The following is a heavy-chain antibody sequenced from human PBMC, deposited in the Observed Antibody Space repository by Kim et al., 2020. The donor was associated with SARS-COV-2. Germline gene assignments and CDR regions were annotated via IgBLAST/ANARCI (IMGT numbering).Heavy chain of an antibody. D-gene: IGHD3-3*02. CDR1: GFTFDDYA. CDR2: ISGDGGST. CDR3: AKDTLSLAGMDV. V-gene: IGHV3-43*02. Sequence: GGSLRLFCAASGFTFDDYAMHWVRQAPGKGLEWVSLISGDGGSTYYADSVKGRFTISRDNSKNSLYLQMNSLRTEDTALYYCAKDTLSLAGMDVWGQGTTVTVSS. J-gene: IGHJ6*02.